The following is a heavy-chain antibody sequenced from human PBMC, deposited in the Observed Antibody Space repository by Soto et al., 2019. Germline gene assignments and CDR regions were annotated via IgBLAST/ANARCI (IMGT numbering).Heavy chain of an antibody. Sequence: QITLKESGPPLVKPTQTLTLTCTFSGFSLSTSGVGVGWIRQPPGKALEWLALIYWDDDKRYSPSLKSRHTITKDPTKNQVVLNMTNIDPVHTATHSCAHSLSGESSWYNFGWFDPWGQGTLVTVSS. CDR2: IYWDDDK. V-gene: IGHV2-5*02. D-gene: IGHD6-13*01. CDR1: GFSLSTSGVG. J-gene: IGHJ5*02. CDR3: AHSLSGESSWYNFGWFDP.